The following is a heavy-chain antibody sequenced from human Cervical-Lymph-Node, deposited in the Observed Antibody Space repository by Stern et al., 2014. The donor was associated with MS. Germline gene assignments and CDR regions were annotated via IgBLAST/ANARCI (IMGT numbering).Heavy chain of an antibody. CDR1: GYTFTSYG. V-gene: IGHV1-18*01. CDR2: ISAYNGNT. D-gene: IGHD6-13*01. J-gene: IGHJ6*02. Sequence: VQLVESGHEVKQPGASVKVSCKASGYTFTSYGISWVRQAPGQGLEWMGWISAYNGNTNYAQKLQGRVTMTTDTSTSTAYMELRSLRSDDTAVYYCARRLLAAAGTDYYYYGMDVWGQGTTVTVSS. CDR3: ARRLLAAAGTDYYYYGMDV.